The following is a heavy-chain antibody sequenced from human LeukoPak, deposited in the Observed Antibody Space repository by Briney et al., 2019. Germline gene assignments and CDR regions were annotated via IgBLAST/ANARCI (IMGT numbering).Heavy chain of an antibody. CDR3: ARYVVVAAVYRYFDL. V-gene: IGHV4-34*01. D-gene: IGHD2-15*01. CDR2: INHSGST. Sequence: PSETLSLTCAVYGGSFSGYYWSWIRQPPGKGLEWTGEINHSGSTNYNPSLKSRVTISVDTSKNQFSLKLSSVTAADTAVYYCARYVVVAAVYRYFDLWGRGTLVTVSS. CDR1: GGSFSGYY. J-gene: IGHJ2*01.